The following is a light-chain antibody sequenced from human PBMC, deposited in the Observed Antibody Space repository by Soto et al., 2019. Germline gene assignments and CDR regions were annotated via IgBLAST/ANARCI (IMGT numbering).Light chain of an antibody. J-gene: IGLJ1*01. V-gene: IGLV2-18*01. CDR2: EVS. CDR3: SLYTSSTLYV. CDR1: SSDVGYYNR. Sequence: QSALTQPPSVSGSPGQSVTISCTGTSSDVGYYNRVSWYQQPPGTAPKLLIYEVSNRPSGVPDRFSGSKSGNTASLTISGLQAQDEAHYYCSLYTSSTLYVSGNGTKLT.